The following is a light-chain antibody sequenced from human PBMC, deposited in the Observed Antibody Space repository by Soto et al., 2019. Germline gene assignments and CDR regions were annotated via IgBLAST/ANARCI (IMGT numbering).Light chain of an antibody. CDR1: QGIKND. CDR3: QQLNSYPIT. J-gene: IGKJ5*01. V-gene: IGKV1-17*01. Sequence: IQVSLSASSLSASVGDRVTITCRASQGIKNDLGWYQQKPGKAPKLLIYAASTLQSGVPSRFSGSGSGTEITLTISSLQPEDFATYYCQQLNSYPITFGQGTRLEI. CDR2: AAS.